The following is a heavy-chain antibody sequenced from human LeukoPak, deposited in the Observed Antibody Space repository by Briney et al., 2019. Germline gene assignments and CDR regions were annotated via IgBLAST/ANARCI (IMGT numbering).Heavy chain of an antibody. Sequence: ASVKVSCTVSGYTFTIYYIHWGRQAPGQGLEYVGIISPSCSTAYPQKVQGSLTMTWDTSTSAVYMEFSSLRSEDTAVYYCVREGPQPYYFDLWPQGTLVPVSS. CDR1: GYTFTIYY. J-gene: IGHJ4*02. CDR3: VREGPQPYYFDL. V-gene: IGHV1-46*01. CDR2: ISPSCST. D-gene: IGHD5-18*01.